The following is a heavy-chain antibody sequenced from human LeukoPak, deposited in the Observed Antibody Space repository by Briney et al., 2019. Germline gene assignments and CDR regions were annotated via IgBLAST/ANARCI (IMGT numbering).Heavy chain of an antibody. CDR1: GGSVSSGSYY. V-gene: IGHV4-61*01. Sequence: ETLSLTCTVSGGSVSSGSYYWSWIRQPPGTGLEWIGYLYYSGSTNYNPSLKSRVTISVDTSKNQFSLKLSSVTAADTAVYYCARGYSSGWYINWFDPWGQGTLVTVSS. CDR2: LYYSGST. D-gene: IGHD6-19*01. J-gene: IGHJ5*02. CDR3: ARGYSSGWYINWFDP.